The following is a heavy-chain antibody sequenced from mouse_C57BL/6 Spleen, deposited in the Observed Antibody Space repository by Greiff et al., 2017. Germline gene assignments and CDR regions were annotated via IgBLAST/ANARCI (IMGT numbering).Heavy chain of an antibody. CDR2: INPGSGGT. J-gene: IGHJ2*01. CDR3: ARKIYYYGSSSDY. CDR1: GYAFTNYL. D-gene: IGHD1-1*01. Sequence: QVQLQQSGAELVRPGTSVKVSCKASGYAFTNYLIEWVKQRPGQGLEWIGVINPGSGGTNYNEKFKGKATLTADKSSSTAYMQRSSLASEDAAVYFCARKIYYYGSSSDYWGQGTTLTVSS. V-gene: IGHV1-54*01.